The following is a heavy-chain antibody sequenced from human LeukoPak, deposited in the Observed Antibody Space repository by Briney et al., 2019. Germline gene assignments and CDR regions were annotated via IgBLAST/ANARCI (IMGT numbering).Heavy chain of an antibody. Sequence: GGSLRLSCAGTGFLFRTYGMHWVRQAPGKGLECVAIISPDGSNEYYVDSVKGRFTSSRDNSRNTVFLQMNNLRAEDTAIYYCASARGYNYVNRMDVWGKGTTVTVSP. CDR1: GFLFRTYG. V-gene: IGHV3-30*03. D-gene: IGHD5-18*01. CDR3: ASARGYNYVNRMDV. CDR2: ISPDGSNE. J-gene: IGHJ6*04.